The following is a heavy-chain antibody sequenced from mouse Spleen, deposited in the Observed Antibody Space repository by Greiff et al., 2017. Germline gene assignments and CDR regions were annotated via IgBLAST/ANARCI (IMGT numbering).Heavy chain of an antibody. CDR3: ARSPGTTEAMDY. CDR1: GYAFSSYW. Sequence: VKLVESGAELVKPGASVKISCKASGYAFSSYWMNWVKQRPGKGLEWIGQIYPGDGDTNYNGKFKGKATLTADKSSSTAYMQLSSLTSEDSAVYFCARSPGTTEAMDYWGQGTSVTVSS. D-gene: IGHD4-1*01. J-gene: IGHJ4*01. V-gene: IGHV1-80*01. CDR2: IYPGDGDT.